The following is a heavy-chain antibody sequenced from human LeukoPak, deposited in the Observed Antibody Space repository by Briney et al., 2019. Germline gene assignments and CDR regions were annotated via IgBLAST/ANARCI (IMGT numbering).Heavy chain of an antibody. CDR1: SGSITNDY. CDR3: ARVHYVSGSLSSWFDP. V-gene: IGHV4-59*08. CDR2: ISYSGKV. D-gene: IGHD3-10*01. Sequence: PSETLSLTCSVSSGSITNDYWSWIRQPPGQGREWIGYISYSGKVNYNPSLKTRVTMSLDTSRNRFSVNLKSVTAEDTAMYYCARVHYVSGSLSSWFDPWGRGILVTVSS. J-gene: IGHJ5*02.